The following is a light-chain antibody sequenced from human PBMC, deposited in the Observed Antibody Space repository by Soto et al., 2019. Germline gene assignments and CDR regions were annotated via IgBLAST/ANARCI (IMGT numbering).Light chain of an antibody. Sequence: EIVMTQSPDTLSVSPGESATLSCRARQSISNNLAWYQQKPGQAPRLLIYGASTRTTGIPARFSGSGSGTEFTLPISSLQSEDFAVYCCQQYNNWPYTFAQGTKLEIK. CDR1: QSISNN. V-gene: IGKV3-15*01. J-gene: IGKJ2*01. CDR2: GAS. CDR3: QQYNNWPYT.